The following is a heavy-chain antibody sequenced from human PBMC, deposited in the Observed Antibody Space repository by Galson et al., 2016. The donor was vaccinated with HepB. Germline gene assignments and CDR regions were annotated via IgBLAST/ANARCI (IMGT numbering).Heavy chain of an antibody. CDR1: GFTFSNYDM. J-gene: IGHJ5*01. CDR3: ATGPPPKRLDS. V-gene: IGHV4-4*02. Sequence: LRLSCAASGFTFSNYDMSWVRQPPGKGLEWIGEIYHSGSTNYNPSLQSRVTISVDKSKNQFSLNLSPVTAADTAVYYCATGPPPKRLDSWGQGILVTVSS. CDR2: IYHSGST.